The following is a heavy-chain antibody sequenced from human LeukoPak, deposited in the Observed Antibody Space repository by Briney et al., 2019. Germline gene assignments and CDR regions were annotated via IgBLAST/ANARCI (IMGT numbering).Heavy chain of an antibody. J-gene: IGHJ4*02. Sequence: GRSLRLSCAASGFTFDDYAMHWVRQAPGKGLEWVSGISWNSGSIGYADSVKGRFTISRDNAKNSLYLQMNSLRAEDTALYYCAKDPAVRDDSSGYGHWGQGTLVTVSS. CDR3: AKDPAVRDDSSGYGH. D-gene: IGHD3-22*01. V-gene: IGHV3-9*01. CDR1: GFTFDDYA. CDR2: ISWNSGSI.